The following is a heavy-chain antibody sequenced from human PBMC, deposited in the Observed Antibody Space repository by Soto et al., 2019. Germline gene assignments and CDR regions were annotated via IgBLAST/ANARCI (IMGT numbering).Heavy chain of an antibody. CDR1: GGSISSYY. CDR3: ARGRQWLDSFDP. Sequence: PSETLSLTCTVSGGSISSYYWSWIRQPPGKGLEWIGYIYYSGSTNYNPSLKSRVTISVDTSKNQFSLKLSSVTAADTAVYYCARGRQWLDSFDPWGQGTLVTVSS. J-gene: IGHJ5*02. V-gene: IGHV4-59*01. CDR2: IYYSGST. D-gene: IGHD6-19*01.